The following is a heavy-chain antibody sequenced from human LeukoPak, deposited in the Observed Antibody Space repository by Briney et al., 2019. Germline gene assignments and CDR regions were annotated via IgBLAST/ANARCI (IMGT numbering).Heavy chain of an antibody. CDR1: GGSISSGDYY. Sequence: PSETLSLTCTVSGGSISSGDYYWSWIRQPPGKGLEWIGYIYYSGSTYYNPSLKSRVTISVDTSKNQFSLKLSSVTAADTAVYYCARAEKGQFGVVRSWGQGTLVTVSS. J-gene: IGHJ5*02. CDR3: ARAEKGQFGVVRS. D-gene: IGHD3-3*01. V-gene: IGHV4-30-4*01. CDR2: IYYSGST.